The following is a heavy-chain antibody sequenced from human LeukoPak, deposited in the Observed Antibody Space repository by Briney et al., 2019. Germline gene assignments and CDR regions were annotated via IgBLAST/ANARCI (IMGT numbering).Heavy chain of an antibody. CDR3: ARGGDHPTFLFQYMDV. V-gene: IGHV3-69-1*01. CDR1: GFTVSNKY. J-gene: IGHJ6*03. CDR2: ISSSSYL. Sequence: GGSLRLSCAASGFTVSNKYMTWVRQAPGKGLEWVSSISSSSYLYYADSVKGRFTISRDNAKNSLFLQMNSLRAEDTAVYYCARGGDHPTFLFQYMDVWGKGTTVTVSS. D-gene: IGHD3-16*01.